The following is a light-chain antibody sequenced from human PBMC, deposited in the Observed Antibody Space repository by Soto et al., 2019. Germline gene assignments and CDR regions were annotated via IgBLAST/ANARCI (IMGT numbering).Light chain of an antibody. CDR3: SSYTDSRTVI. Sequence: QPVLTQPASVSGSPGQSITISCTGTSSDVGGYNFVSWYLQHPGKAPKLVIYDVSNRPSGVSNRFSGSKSGNTASLTISGLQAEDEADYYCSSYTDSRTVIFGGGTQLTVL. J-gene: IGLJ2*01. CDR2: DVS. V-gene: IGLV2-14*03. CDR1: SSDVGGYNF.